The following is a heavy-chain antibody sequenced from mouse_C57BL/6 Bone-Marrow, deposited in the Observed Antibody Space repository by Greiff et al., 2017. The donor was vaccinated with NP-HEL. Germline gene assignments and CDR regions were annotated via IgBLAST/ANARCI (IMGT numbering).Heavy chain of an antibody. CDR1: GYTFTSYG. CDR3: ARGGPPAYYSNLYAMDY. J-gene: IGHJ4*01. CDR2: IYPRSGNT. V-gene: IGHV1-81*01. Sequence: QVQLKESGAELARPGASVKLSCKASGYTFTSYGISWVKQRTGQGLEWIGEIYPRSGNTFYNEKFKGKATLTADKSSSTAYMELRSLTSEDSAVYFCARGGPPAYYSNLYAMDYWGQGTSVTVSS. D-gene: IGHD2-5*01.